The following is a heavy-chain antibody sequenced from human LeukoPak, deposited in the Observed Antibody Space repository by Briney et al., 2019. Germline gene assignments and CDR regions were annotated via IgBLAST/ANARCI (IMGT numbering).Heavy chain of an antibody. CDR1: GGSFSGYY. CDR3: ARVLSIVVVPGATFWFDP. Sequence: PSETLSLTCAVYGGSFSGYYWSWIRKPPGKGLGWIGDVNHSGSTNYNPSLKSRVTISVDTSKNQFSLKLSSVTAADTAVYHCARVLSIVVVPGATFWFDPWGQGTLVTVSS. J-gene: IGHJ5*02. CDR2: VNHSGST. D-gene: IGHD2-2*01. V-gene: IGHV4-34*01.